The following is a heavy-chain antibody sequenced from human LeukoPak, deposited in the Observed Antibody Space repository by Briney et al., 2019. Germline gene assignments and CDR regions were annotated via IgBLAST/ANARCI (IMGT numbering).Heavy chain of an antibody. J-gene: IGHJ4*02. CDR2: MSYDGSNK. CDR1: GFTFSSYG. Sequence: GGSLRLSCAASGFTFSSYGMHWVRQAPGKGLEWVAVMSYDGSNKYYADSVKGRFTISRDNSKNTLYLQMNSLRAEDTAVYYCAIGHAQLWLQTDYWGQGTLVTVSS. CDR3: AIGHAQLWLQTDY. D-gene: IGHD5-18*01. V-gene: IGHV3-30*03.